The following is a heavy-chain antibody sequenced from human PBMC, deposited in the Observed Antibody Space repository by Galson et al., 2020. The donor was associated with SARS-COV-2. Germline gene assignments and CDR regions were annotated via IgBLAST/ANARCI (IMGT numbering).Heavy chain of an antibody. V-gene: IGHV3-33*01. CDR2: IWYDGSNK. D-gene: IGHD6-19*01. CDR1: GFTFSSYG. J-gene: IGHJ6*02. Sequence: GGSLRLSCAASGFTFSSYGMHWVRQAPGKGLEWVAVIWYDGSNKYYADSVKGRFTISRDNSKNTLYLQMNSLRAEDTAVYYCARDYMMAVAVIYGMDVWGQGTTVTVSS. CDR3: ARDYMMAVAVIYGMDV.